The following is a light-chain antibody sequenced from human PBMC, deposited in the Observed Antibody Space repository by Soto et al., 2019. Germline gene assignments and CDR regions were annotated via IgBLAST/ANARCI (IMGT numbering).Light chain of an antibody. Sequence: QSALSQPPSASGSPGQSVTISCSGISSDIRDSNYVSWYQQHPGKAPKLVVSEVTKRPSGVPDRFSGSRSGTTAFLTISRLQTEDEADYYCGSKAGSDKHVVFGGGTKLTVL. CDR2: EVT. V-gene: IGLV2-8*01. CDR1: SSDIRDSNY. CDR3: GSKAGSDKHVV. J-gene: IGLJ2*01.